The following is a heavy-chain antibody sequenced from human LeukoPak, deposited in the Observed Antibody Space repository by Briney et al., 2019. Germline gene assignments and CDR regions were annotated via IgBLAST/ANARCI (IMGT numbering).Heavy chain of an antibody. V-gene: IGHV3-30*02. D-gene: IGHD5-18*01. CDR1: AFTFSTYG. J-gene: IGHJ2*01. CDR3: AKAGYSYGYSDWYFDL. Sequence: GGSLRLSCAASAFTFSTYGMHWVRQAPGKGLEWVAFIRYDGSNKYYADSVKGRFTISRDNSKNTLYLQMNSLRTEDTAVYYCAKAGYSYGYSDWYFDLWGRGTPVTVSS. CDR2: IRYDGSNK.